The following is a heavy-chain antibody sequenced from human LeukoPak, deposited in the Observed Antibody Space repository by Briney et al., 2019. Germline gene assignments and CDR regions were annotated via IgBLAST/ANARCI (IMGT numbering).Heavy chain of an antibody. CDR1: GFTFSSYG. J-gene: IGHJ4*02. CDR3: AKDTVDTAMVKSPEGLVDY. D-gene: IGHD5-18*01. Sequence: PGGSLRLSCAASGFTFSSYGMHWVRQAPGKGLEWVAFIRYDGSNKYYADSVKGRFTISRDNSKNTLYLQMNRLRAEDTAVYYCAKDTVDTAMVKSPEGLVDYWGQGTLVTVSS. CDR2: IRYDGSNK. V-gene: IGHV3-30*02.